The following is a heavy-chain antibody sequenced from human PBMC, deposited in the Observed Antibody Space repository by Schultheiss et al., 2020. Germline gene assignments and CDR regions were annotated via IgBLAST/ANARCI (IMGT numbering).Heavy chain of an antibody. CDR1: GGSFSGYY. CDR2: IYYSGST. CDR3: AREEGLLWFGELLFDY. Sequence: SQTLSLTCAVYGGSFSGYYWSWIRQPPGKGLEWIGYIYYSGSTNYNPSLKSRVTISVDTSKNQFSLKLSSVTAADTAVYYCAREEGLLWFGELLFDYWGQGTLVT. D-gene: IGHD3-10*01. J-gene: IGHJ4*02. V-gene: IGHV4-59*12.